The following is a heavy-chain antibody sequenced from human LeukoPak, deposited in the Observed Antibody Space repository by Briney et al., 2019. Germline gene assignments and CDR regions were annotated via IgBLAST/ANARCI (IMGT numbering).Heavy chain of an antibody. CDR2: ISGSGGST. D-gene: IGHD1-7*01. CDR3: ARYNWNYGAYYFDY. J-gene: IGHJ4*02. V-gene: IGHV3-23*01. Sequence: PGGSLRLSCAASGFTFSSYAMSWVRQAPGKGLEWVSAISGSGGSTYYADSVKGRFTISRDNSKNTLYLQMNSLRAEDTAVYYCARYNWNYGAYYFDYWGQGTLVTVSS. CDR1: GFTFSSYA.